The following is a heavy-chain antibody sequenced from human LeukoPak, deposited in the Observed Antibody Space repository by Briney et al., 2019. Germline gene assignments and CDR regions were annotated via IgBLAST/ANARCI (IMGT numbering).Heavy chain of an antibody. Sequence: SETLSLTCTVSGGSISSYYWSWIRQPPGKGLEWIGYIYYSGSTNYNPSLKSRVTISVDTSKNQFSLKLSSVTAADTAVYYCARLGSAADAFDIWGQGTIVTVSS. J-gene: IGHJ3*02. D-gene: IGHD6-13*01. CDR3: ARLGSAADAFDI. CDR2: IYYSGST. V-gene: IGHV4-59*08. CDR1: GGSISSYY.